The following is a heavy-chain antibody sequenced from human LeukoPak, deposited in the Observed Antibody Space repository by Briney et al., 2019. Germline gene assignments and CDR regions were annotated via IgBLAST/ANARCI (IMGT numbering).Heavy chain of an antibody. CDR1: VFTFSIYW. Sequence: AGSLRLSCAASVFTFSIYWMSWVRQAPGKGLEWVANINQVGSERYLVDSVKGRFTISRDNATNSLYLQMNSLRAADTDVYYCARVVAARSFYFDYWGQGTLVTVSS. CDR2: INQVGSER. J-gene: IGHJ4*02. D-gene: IGHD2-15*01. CDR3: ARVVAARSFYFDY. V-gene: IGHV3-7*01.